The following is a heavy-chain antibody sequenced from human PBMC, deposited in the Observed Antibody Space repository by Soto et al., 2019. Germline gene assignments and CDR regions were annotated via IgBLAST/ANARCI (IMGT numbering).Heavy chain of an antibody. CDR2: INPSGGST. V-gene: IGHV1-46*01. CDR1: GYTFTSYY. CDR3: ARDADYYDSSGYSFDY. D-gene: IGHD3-22*01. Sequence: SVKGSCQASGYTFTSYYMHWVRQAPLQGLEWMGIINPSGGSTSYAQKFQGRVTMTRDTSTSTVYMELRSLRSEDTAVYYCARDADYYDSSGYSFDYWGQGTLVTVSS. J-gene: IGHJ4*02.